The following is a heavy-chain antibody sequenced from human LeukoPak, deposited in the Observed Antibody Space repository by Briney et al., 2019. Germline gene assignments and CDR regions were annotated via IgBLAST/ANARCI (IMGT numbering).Heavy chain of an antibody. J-gene: IGHJ6*04. CDR3: ARGISLRVRYNKHGMDV. CDR1: GGSFSGYY. Sequence: PSETLSLTCAVYGGSFSGYYWSWIRQPPGKGLEWIGEINHSGSTNYNPSLKSRVTISVDTSKNQFSLKLSSVTAADTAVYYCARGISLRVRYNKHGMDVWGKGTTVTVSS. D-gene: IGHD5-12*01. CDR2: INHSGST. V-gene: IGHV4-34*01.